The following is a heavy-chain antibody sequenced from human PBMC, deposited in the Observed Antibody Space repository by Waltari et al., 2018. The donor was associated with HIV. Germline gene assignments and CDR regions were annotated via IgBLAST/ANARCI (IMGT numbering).Heavy chain of an antibody. CDR3: ARDGAASAPVDY. CDR1: GDSFTRYP. V-gene: IGHV1-3*05. CDR2: INPDSGLA. D-gene: IGHD2-2*01. Sequence: QVQLVQSGAEEKKPGASVKISCKTSGDSFTRYPIHWVRQAPGQGVSGMGRINPDSGLADSSQKLERRSTRTRETTAARVCMVMTVLRSKATGVYGCARDGAASAPVDYWGQRTRVFFSS. J-gene: IGHJ4*02.